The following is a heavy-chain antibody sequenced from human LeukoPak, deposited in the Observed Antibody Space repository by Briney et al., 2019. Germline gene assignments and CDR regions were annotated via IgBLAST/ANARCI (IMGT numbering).Heavy chain of an antibody. CDR3: ARDMYDFWSGSSLDY. J-gene: IGHJ4*02. CDR1: GGSISGYH. D-gene: IGHD3-3*01. Sequence: SETLSLTCNVSGGSISGYHWSWIRQPPGKGLEWLGYIYYSGSSNYNPSLKSRVTISVDTSKNQFSLKLSSVTAADTAVYYCARDMYDFWSGSSLDYWGQGTLVTVSS. V-gene: IGHV4-59*12. CDR2: IYYSGSS.